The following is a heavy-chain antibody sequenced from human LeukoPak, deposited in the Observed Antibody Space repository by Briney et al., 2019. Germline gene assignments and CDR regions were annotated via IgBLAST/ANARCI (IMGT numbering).Heavy chain of an antibody. D-gene: IGHD3-22*01. CDR1: GFTFSSYA. CDR3: AKVGYYDTSGYTDY. J-gene: IGHJ4*02. CDR2: ISGSGGST. Sequence: PGGSLRLSCAASGFTFSSYAMSWVRQAPGKGLEWVSAISGSGGSTKYADSVKGRFTISRDNSKNTLYLQMNSLRAEDTAVYYCAKVGYYDTSGYTDYWGQGTLVTVSS. V-gene: IGHV3-23*01.